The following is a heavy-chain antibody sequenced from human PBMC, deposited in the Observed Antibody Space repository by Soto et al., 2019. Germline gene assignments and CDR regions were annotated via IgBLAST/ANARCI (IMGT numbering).Heavy chain of an antibody. Sequence: NPSETLSLTCTVSGGSISSSSYYWGWIRQPPGKGLEWIGSIYYSGSTYYNPSLKSRVTISVDTSKNQFSLKLSSVTAADTAVYYCARILRFAFDIWGQGTMVTVSS. CDR3: ARILRFAFDI. D-gene: IGHD3-3*01. CDR2: IYYSGST. V-gene: IGHV4-39*01. CDR1: GGSISSSSYY. J-gene: IGHJ3*02.